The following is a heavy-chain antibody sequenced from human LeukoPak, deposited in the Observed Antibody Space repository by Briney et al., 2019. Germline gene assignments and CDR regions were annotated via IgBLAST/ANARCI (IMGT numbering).Heavy chain of an antibody. Sequence: PSETLSLTCAVCGGSFSGYYWSWIRQPPGKGLEWIGEINHSGSTNYNPSLKSRVTISVDTSKNQFSLKLSSVTAADTAVYYCARHLQSITMVRGVRGAFDIWGQGTMVTVSS. J-gene: IGHJ3*02. V-gene: IGHV4-34*01. D-gene: IGHD3-10*01. CDR2: INHSGST. CDR3: ARHLQSITMVRGVRGAFDI. CDR1: GGSFSGYY.